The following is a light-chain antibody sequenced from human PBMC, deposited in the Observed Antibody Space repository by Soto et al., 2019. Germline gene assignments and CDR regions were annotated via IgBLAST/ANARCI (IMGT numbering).Light chain of an antibody. CDR2: KT. CDR3: QQYHTYS. J-gene: IGKJ1*01. CDR1: QRISGW. Sequence: DIQLTQSPSTLSASVGDRVIITCRASQRISGWMAWYQQKPGKAPNLLIYKTLKTGVPSRFSGSGSGTEFTLIISSLQPDDYATYYCQQYHTYSFGQGTTVESK. V-gene: IGKV1-5*03.